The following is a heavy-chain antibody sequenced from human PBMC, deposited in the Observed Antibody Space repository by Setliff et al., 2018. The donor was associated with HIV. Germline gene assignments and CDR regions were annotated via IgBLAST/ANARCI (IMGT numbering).Heavy chain of an antibody. Sequence: GGSLRLSCAASGFTFDDYAMHWVRQAPGKGLEWVSGISWNSGSIGYADSVKGRFTISRDNAKNSLYLQMNSLRAEDTALYYCAKDTLREMATGYFQHWGQGTLVTVSS. J-gene: IGHJ1*01. V-gene: IGHV3-9*01. CDR3: AKDTLREMATGYFQH. D-gene: IGHD5-12*01. CDR2: ISWNSGSI. CDR1: GFTFDDYA.